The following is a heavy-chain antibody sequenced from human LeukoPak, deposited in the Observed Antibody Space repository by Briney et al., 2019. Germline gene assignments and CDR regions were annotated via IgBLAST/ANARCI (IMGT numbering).Heavy chain of an antibody. CDR1: GFTFSSYG. CDR2: ISYDGSNK. CDR3: AKDHWFGEGEGYYGMDV. J-gene: IGHJ6*02. V-gene: IGHV3-30*18. Sequence: GGSLRLSCAASGFTFSSYGMHWARQAPGKGLEWVAVISYDGSNKYYADSVKGRFTISRDNSKNTLYLQMNSLRAEDTAVYYCAKDHWFGEGEGYYGMDVWGQGTTVTVSS. D-gene: IGHD3-10*01.